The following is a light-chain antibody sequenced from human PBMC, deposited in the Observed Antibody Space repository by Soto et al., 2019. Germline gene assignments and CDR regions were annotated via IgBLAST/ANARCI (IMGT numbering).Light chain of an antibody. Sequence: QSALTQPASVSGSPGQSITISCTGTRSDVGGFNSVSWYQLRPGTAPKLILYDVVDRPSWVSYRFAGSKSGNTASLTISGLQAADEADYFCSSYTSTMTNVFGSGTKLTVL. CDR2: DVV. V-gene: IGLV2-14*03. CDR3: SSYTSTMTNV. CDR1: RSDVGGFNS. J-gene: IGLJ1*01.